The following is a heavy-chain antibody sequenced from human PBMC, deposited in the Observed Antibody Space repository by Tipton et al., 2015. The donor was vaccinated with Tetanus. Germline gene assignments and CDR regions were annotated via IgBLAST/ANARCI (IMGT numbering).Heavy chain of an antibody. CDR1: GFIFSSYG. CDR3: AREADCSGGSCFSGDFDN. Sequence: SLRLSCAASGFIFSSYGIRWVRQAPGKGLEWVAVSWYDGTDQYYADSVKGRFTLSRDNSKNTLYLQMNSLRAGDTALYYCAREADCSGGSCFSGDFDNWGQGTQVTVSS. CDR2: SWYDGTDQ. J-gene: IGHJ4*02. D-gene: IGHD2-15*01. V-gene: IGHV3-33*01.